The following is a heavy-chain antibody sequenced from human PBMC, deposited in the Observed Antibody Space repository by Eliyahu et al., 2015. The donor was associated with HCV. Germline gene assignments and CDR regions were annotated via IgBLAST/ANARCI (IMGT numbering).Heavy chain of an antibody. CDR1: GFTFSNYW. J-gene: IGHJ4*02. CDR3: AKNSGWAFNY. V-gene: IGHV3-7*01. Sequence: EVQVVESGGGLVQPGGSLRLSCAASGFTFSNYWMDWVRQAPGKGLEWVASIKEDGSEQYYVDSVKGRFTISRDNAKNSLYLQMNSLRAEDTAVYYCAKNSGWAFNYGGQGTLVIVSS. D-gene: IGHD6-19*01. CDR2: IKEDGSEQ.